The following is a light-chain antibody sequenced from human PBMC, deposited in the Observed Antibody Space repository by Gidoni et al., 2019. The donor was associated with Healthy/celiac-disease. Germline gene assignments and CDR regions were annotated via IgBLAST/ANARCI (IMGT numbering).Light chain of an antibody. CDR2: AAS. J-gene: IGKJ1*01. CDR3: QQSYSTPWT. CDR1: QSISSY. Sequence: DIQMTQSPSSLSASVGDRVTITCRASQSISSYLNWYQQKPGKAPKLLIYAASSLQSGVPSRFSGSGSGTAFTLIISSLQPEDFAAYYCQQSYSTPWTFGQGTKVEIK. V-gene: IGKV1-39*01.